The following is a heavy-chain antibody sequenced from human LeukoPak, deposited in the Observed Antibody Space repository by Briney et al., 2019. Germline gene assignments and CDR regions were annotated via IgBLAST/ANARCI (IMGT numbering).Heavy chain of an antibody. CDR2: ISGSGGST. V-gene: IGHV3-23*01. D-gene: IGHD2-2*01. J-gene: IGHJ4*02. CDR1: GFTFGSYA. CDR3: AKITGIVVVPAAFGIAAAGDFDY. Sequence: GGSLRLSCAASGFTFGSYAMSWVRQAPGKGLEWVSAISGSGGSTYYADSVKGRFTISRDNSKNTLYLQMNSLRAEDTAVYYCAKITGIVVVPAAFGIAAAGDFDYWGQGTLVTVSS.